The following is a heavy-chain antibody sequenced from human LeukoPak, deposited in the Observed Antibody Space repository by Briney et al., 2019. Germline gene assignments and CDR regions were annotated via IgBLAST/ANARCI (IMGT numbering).Heavy chain of an antibody. CDR3: ARELNVDTAFDY. CDR1: GGSISSSSYY. V-gene: IGHV4-30-4*08. D-gene: IGHD5-18*01. CDR2: IYYSGST. Sequence: SETLSLTCTASGGSISSSSYYWGWIRQPPGKGLEWIGYIYYSGSTYYIPSLKSRVTISVDTSKNQFSLKLSSVTAADTAVYYCARELNVDTAFDYWGQGTLVTVSS. J-gene: IGHJ4*02.